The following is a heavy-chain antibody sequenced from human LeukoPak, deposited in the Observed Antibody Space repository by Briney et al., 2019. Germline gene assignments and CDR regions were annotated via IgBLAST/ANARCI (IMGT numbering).Heavy chain of an antibody. CDR1: GGPISSYY. J-gene: IGHJ4*02. Sequence: SETLSLTCTVSGGPISSYYWSWIRQPPGKGLEWIGYIYYSGSTNYNPSLKSRVTISVDTSKNQFSLKLSSVTAADTAVYYCAGASPDYYDSSGPNFDYWGQGTLVTVSS. V-gene: IGHV4-59*01. D-gene: IGHD3-22*01. CDR3: AGASPDYYDSSGPNFDY. CDR2: IYYSGST.